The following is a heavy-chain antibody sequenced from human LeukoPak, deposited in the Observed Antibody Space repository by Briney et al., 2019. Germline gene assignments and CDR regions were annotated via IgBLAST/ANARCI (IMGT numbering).Heavy chain of an antibody. CDR2: IYSGGIT. Sequence: GGSLRLSCAASGFTVSSNYMSWVRQAPGKGLEWVSVIYSGGITYYADSVKGRFTISRDNSKNTLYLQMNSLRAEDTAVYYCASSEWRGHLDYWGQGTLVTVSS. V-gene: IGHV3-53*01. CDR3: ASSEWRGHLDY. J-gene: IGHJ4*02. CDR1: GFTVSSNY. D-gene: IGHD2-8*01.